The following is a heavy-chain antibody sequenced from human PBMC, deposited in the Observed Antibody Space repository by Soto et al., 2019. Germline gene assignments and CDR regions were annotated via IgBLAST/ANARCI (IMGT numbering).Heavy chain of an antibody. Sequence: GGSLRLSCAASGFTFGTTDMSWVRQAPGEGLEWVSTIDGSGGITYYADSVKGRFTISRDNSRNTVYLQMNSLRGDDTALYYCVKNSGWFNTWGQGALVPVSS. V-gene: IGHV3-23*01. D-gene: IGHD3-10*01. CDR3: VKNSGWFNT. J-gene: IGHJ5*02. CDR2: IDGSGGIT. CDR1: GFTFGTTD.